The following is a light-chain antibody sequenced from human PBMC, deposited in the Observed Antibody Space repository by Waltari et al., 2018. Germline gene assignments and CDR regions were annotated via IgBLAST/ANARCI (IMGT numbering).Light chain of an antibody. Sequence: QSVLTQPPSVSGAPGPRVTISCTGSSSNIRAGYDVHWYQQLPGTAPKLLMYGNSNRPSGVPDRFSGSKSDTSASLAITGLQAEDEADYYCQSYDSSLSRSVFGGGTKLTVL. CDR1: SSNIRAGYD. CDR2: GNS. CDR3: QSYDSSLSRSV. V-gene: IGLV1-40*01. J-gene: IGLJ3*02.